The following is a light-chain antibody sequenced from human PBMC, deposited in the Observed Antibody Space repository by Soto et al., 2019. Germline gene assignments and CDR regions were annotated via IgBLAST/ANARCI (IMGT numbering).Light chain of an antibody. CDR3: QQYNNWPVLLT. CDR2: DAS. CDR1: QSVSTS. Sequence: EIVLTQSPATLSLSPGERATLSCRASQSVSTSLAWYQQKPGQAPRLLIYDASKRATGISARFSGSGSGTDFTLTISSLEPEDFAVYYCQQYNNWPVLLTFGGGTKVEIK. V-gene: IGKV3-11*01. J-gene: IGKJ4*01.